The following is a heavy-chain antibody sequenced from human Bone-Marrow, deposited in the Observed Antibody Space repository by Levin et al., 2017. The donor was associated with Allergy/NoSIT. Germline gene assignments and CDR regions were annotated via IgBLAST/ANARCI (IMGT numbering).Heavy chain of an antibody. CDR1: GGSISSSSYY. D-gene: IGHD2-15*01. V-gene: IGHV4-39*01. Sequence: SETLSLTCTVSGGSISSSSYYWGWIRQPPGKGLEWIGSIYYSGSTYYNPSLKSRVTISVDTSKNQFSLKLSSVTAADTAVYYCARYCSGGSCSLTGYYGMDVWGQGTTVTVSS. CDR3: ARYCSGGSCSLTGYYGMDV. CDR2: IYYSGST. J-gene: IGHJ6*02.